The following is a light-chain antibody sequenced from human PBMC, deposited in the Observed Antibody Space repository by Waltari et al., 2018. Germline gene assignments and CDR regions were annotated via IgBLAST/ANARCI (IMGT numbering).Light chain of an antibody. V-gene: IGLV2-14*01. CDR3: SSYTSSSTPVV. Sequence: QSALTQPASVSGSPGQSITISCTGTSRDVGCYNYVSWYQKHPGKAPKVMIYEVSNRPSGVSNRFSGSKSGNTASLTISGLQAEDEADYYCSSYTSSSTPVVFGGGTKLTVL. CDR1: SRDVGCYNY. CDR2: EVS. J-gene: IGLJ2*01.